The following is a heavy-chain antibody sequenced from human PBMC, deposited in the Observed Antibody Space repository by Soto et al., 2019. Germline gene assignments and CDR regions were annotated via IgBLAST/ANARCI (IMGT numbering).Heavy chain of an antibody. V-gene: IGHV1-2*02. Sequence: QVQLVQSGAEMKKPGASVNVSCEASGYTFTAYYIHWVRQAPGQGLEWMGWINPNGGGTNYAQKFQGRVSMTRDTSINTAYMELTRLTSDDTAVYYCARAIHTLVQGVRFRVDQWGQGTLVTVSS. D-gene: IGHD3-10*01. J-gene: IGHJ4*02. CDR2: INPNGGGT. CDR1: GYTFTAYY. CDR3: ARAIHTLVQGVRFRVDQ.